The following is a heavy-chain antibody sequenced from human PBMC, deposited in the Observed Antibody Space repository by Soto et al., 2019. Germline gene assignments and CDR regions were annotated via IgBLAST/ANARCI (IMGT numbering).Heavy chain of an antibody. J-gene: IGHJ4*02. CDR3: ARLNWNSRGGVYNL. Sequence: QARLVESGGGLVEPGGSLRLSCTASGFTFGDFYMMWFRQAPGRGLEWISYITKTGTTIYHADPVKGRFSVSRDNARSSLYLQMNSLRAEDTAVYYCARLNWNSRGGVYNLWGQGTLVTVSS. D-gene: IGHD3-16*01. CDR2: ITKTGTTI. CDR1: GFTFGDFY. V-gene: IGHV3-11*01.